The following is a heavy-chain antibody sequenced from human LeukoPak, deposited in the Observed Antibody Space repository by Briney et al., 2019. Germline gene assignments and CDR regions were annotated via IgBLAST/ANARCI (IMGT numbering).Heavy chain of an antibody. D-gene: IGHD3-22*01. J-gene: IGHJ4*02. Sequence: GGSLRLSCAASGFTFSSYGMSWVRQAPGEGLEWVSAISDSGGSTYYADSVKGRFTISRDNSKNSLYLQMNSLRAEDTAVYYCAKAYYDSSGSVYWGQGTLVTVSS. CDR1: GFTFSSYG. CDR3: AKAYYDSSGSVY. CDR2: ISDSGGST. V-gene: IGHV3-23*01.